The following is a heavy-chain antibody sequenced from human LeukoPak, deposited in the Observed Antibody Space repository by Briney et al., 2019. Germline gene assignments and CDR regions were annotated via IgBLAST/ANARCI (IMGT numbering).Heavy chain of an antibody. V-gene: IGHV4-59*08. Sequence: PSETLSLTCTVSSGSISSYYWSWIRQPPGKGLEWIGYIYYSGSTNYNPSLKSRVTISVEPSKNQFSLKLSSVTAADTAVYYCARSYSGYSYYYGMDVWGQGTTVTVSS. CDR3: ARSYSGYSYYYGMDV. CDR2: IYYSGST. J-gene: IGHJ6*02. D-gene: IGHD2-15*01. CDR1: SGSISSYY.